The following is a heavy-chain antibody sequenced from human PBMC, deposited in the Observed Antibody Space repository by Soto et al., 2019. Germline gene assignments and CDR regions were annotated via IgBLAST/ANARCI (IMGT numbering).Heavy chain of an antibody. D-gene: IGHD6-13*01. Sequence: WETLSLTCTVSGGSISSSSYYWGWIRQPPVKGLEWIGSIYYSGSTYYNPSLKSRVTISVDTSKNQFSLKLSSVTAADTAVYYCARLASPAAAGTNLEYYYYGMDVWGQGTTVTVSS. J-gene: IGHJ6*02. V-gene: IGHV4-39*01. CDR3: ARLASPAAAGTNLEYYYYGMDV. CDR2: IYYSGST. CDR1: GGSISSSSYY.